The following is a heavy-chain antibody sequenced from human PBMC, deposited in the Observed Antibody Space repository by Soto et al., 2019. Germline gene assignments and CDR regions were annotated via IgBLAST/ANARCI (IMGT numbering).Heavy chain of an antibody. J-gene: IGHJ4*02. CDR1: GVSFIGYY. D-gene: IGHD3-9*01. V-gene: IGHV4-34*01. CDR2: INHSGST. CDR3: ARVPDVLRYFDLLITPKCYFDY. Sequence: SATLSLTCAVYGVSFIGYYWSWIRQPPWKGPEWIGEINHSGSTNYNPSLKSRVTISVDTSKNQFSLKLSSVTAADTAVYYCARVPDVLRYFDLLITPKCYFDYWGQGTLVTVAS.